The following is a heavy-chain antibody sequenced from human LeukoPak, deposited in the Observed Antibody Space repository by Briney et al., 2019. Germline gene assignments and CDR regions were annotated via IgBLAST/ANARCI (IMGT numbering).Heavy chain of an antibody. V-gene: IGHV1-69*13. Sequence: SVKVSCKASGGTFSSNAISWVRQAPGQGLEWMGGIIPIFGTANYAQKFQGRVTITADESTSTAYMELSSLRSEDTAVYYCARDTLGYCSGGSCLGAFDIWGQGTMVTVSS. CDR2: IIPIFGTA. J-gene: IGHJ3*02. D-gene: IGHD2-15*01. CDR3: ARDTLGYCSGGSCLGAFDI. CDR1: GGTFSSNA.